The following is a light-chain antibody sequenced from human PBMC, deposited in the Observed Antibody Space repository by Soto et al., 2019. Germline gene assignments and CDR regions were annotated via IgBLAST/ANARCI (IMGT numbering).Light chain of an antibody. Sequence: QSVLTQPPSASGTPGQRVTISCSGDSSNIGNNPVNWYQQLPGTAPKLLIYTTNQRPSGVPDRFSGSKSDTSASLAISGLQSEDEADYYCAAWDDSLSGYVFGTGTKATVL. CDR3: AAWDDSLSGYV. J-gene: IGLJ1*01. V-gene: IGLV1-44*01. CDR2: TTN. CDR1: SSNIGNNP.